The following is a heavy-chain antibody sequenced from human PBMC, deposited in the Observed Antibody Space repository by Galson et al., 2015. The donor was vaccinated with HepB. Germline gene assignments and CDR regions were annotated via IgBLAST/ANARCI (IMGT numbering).Heavy chain of an antibody. D-gene: IGHD5-18*01. CDR1: GFTFSSYA. J-gene: IGHJ4*02. CDR3: ARAQNKRGYSYGRYFDY. V-gene: IGHV3-30*14. Sequence: SLRLSCAASGFTFSSYAMQWVRQAPGKGLEWVAVISYDGSNKYYADSVKGRFTISRDNSKNTLYLQMNSLRAEDTAVYYCARAQNKRGYSYGRYFDYWGQGTLVTVSS. CDR2: ISYDGSNK.